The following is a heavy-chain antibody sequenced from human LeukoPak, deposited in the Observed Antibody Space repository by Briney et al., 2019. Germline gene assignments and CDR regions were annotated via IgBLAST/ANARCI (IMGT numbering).Heavy chain of an antibody. Sequence: GGSLRLSCAAAGVTFSSYSMNLVRQAPGKGLEWVSSISSSSSYIYYADSVKGRFTISRDNAKNSLYLQMNSLRAEDTAVYYCARDGSSSWYVFRWFDPWGQGTLVTVSS. J-gene: IGHJ5*02. D-gene: IGHD6-13*01. CDR3: ARDGSSSWYVFRWFDP. V-gene: IGHV3-21*01. CDR1: GVTFSSYS. CDR2: ISSSSSYI.